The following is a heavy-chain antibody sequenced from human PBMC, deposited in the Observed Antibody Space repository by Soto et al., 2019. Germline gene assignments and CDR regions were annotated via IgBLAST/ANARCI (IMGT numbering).Heavy chain of an antibody. CDR1: GFTFSSYG. V-gene: IGHV3-30*18. J-gene: IGHJ6*02. CDR2: ISYDGSNK. D-gene: IGHD4-4*01. Sequence: GGSLRLSCAASGFTFSSYGMHWVRQAPGKGLEWVAVISYDGSNKYYADSVKGRFTISRDNSKNTLYLQMNSLRAEDTAVYYCAKERYAERAVTPQDYYYGMDVWGQGTTVTVSS. CDR3: AKERYAERAVTPQDYYYGMDV.